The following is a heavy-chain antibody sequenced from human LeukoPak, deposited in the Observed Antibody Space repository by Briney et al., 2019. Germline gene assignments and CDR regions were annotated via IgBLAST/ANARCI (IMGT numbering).Heavy chain of an antibody. V-gene: IGHV3-74*01. CDR1: GFTFSSYG. CDR2: VHTDGVDT. CDR3: ARVLAGSYRDFDS. D-gene: IGHD1-26*01. Sequence: PGGSLRLSCAASGFTFSSYGMHWVRQAPGKGLVWVSRVHTDGVDTDYADSVKGRFTISRDNAKNTLYLQMNSLRAEDTAVYYCARVLAGSYRDFDSWGQGTLVTVSS. J-gene: IGHJ4*02.